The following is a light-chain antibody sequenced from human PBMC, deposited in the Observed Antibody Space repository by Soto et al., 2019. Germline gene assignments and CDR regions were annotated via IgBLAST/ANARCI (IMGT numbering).Light chain of an antibody. J-gene: IGKJ4*01. CDR3: QQTRSYPST. Sequence: SHLAHSPSSRGSSILDRFSISFRASQDINSYLAWYQQKPGQAPNIRIYEASILQRGVPSRFSGSNSGTDFTLTISRLQAEDFATYYCQQTRSYPSTFGGVTNVDI. CDR1: QDINSY. CDR2: EAS. V-gene: IGKV1-9*01.